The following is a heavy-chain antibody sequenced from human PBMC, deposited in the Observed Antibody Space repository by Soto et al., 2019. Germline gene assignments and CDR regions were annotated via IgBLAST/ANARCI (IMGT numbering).Heavy chain of an antibody. CDR3: ARGFCSSTRCSPYYFYYSGMDV. D-gene: IGHD2-2*01. Sequence: PSETLSLTCTVPGGSISGYDWNWIRQPPGRGLEWIGYIYSSGSTNYNPSLKSRVTMSVDTSKNQISLKLSSVTAADTAVYYCARGFCSSTRCSPYYFYYSGMDVWGQGTTVNVSS. V-gene: IGHV4-59*01. J-gene: IGHJ6*02. CDR1: GGSISGYD. CDR2: IYSSGST.